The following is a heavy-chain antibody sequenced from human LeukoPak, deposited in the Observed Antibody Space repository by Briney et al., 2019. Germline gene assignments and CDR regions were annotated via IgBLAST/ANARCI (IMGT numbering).Heavy chain of an antibody. V-gene: IGHV4-39*07. J-gene: IGHJ4*02. Sequence: SETLSLTCTVSGDSISGSSNYWGWIRQPPGKGLEWIGSIYYSGSTNYSPSLKSRVTISVDTSKNQFSLRLSSVTAADTAVYYCARVTGYMIEDYFDYWGQGTLVTVSS. CDR1: GDSISGSSNY. CDR2: IYYSGST. CDR3: ARVTGYMIEDYFDY. D-gene: IGHD3-22*01.